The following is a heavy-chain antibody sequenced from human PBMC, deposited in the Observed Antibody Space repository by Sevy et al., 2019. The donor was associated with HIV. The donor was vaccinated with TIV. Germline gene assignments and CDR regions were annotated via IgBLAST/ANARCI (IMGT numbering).Heavy chain of an antibody. Sequence: GSLRLSCGASGFTFSSYDMYWVRQAAGKGLEWVSGIGSGGDAYYPGSVKGRFTISRENAKNSLYLQMNSLRAGDTAVYYCARSGGYSDYGMDVWGQGTTVTVSS. CDR3: ARSGGYSDYGMDV. J-gene: IGHJ6*02. CDR1: GFTFSSYD. V-gene: IGHV3-13*01. D-gene: IGHD5-12*01. CDR2: IGSGGDA.